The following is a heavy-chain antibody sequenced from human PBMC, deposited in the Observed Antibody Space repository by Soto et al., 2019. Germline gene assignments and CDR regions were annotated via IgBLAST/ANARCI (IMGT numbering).Heavy chain of an antibody. V-gene: IGHV4-31*03. Sequence: QVQLQESGPGLVKPSQTLSLTCTVSGGSISSGGYYWSWIRQHPGKGLEWIGYIYYSGSTYYNPSPMSRVTISVDTSKNQFSLKLSSVTAADTAVYYCARYVKHKQRWGKGVYYYYYMDVWGKGTTVTVSS. D-gene: IGHD5-18*01. J-gene: IGHJ6*03. CDR2: IYYSGST. CDR3: ARYVKHKQRWGKGVYYYYYMDV. CDR1: GGSISSGGYY.